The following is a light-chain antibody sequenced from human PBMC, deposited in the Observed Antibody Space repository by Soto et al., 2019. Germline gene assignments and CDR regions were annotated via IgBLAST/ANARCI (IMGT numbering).Light chain of an antibody. V-gene: IGKV1-5*01. CDR1: QSISSW. J-gene: IGKJ1*01. CDR2: DAS. CDR3: QQYNSIPGT. Sequence: DIQMTQSPSTLSASVGDRVTITCRASQSISSWLAWYQQKPGKAPKLLIYDASSLESGVPSRFSGSGSGTEFTLTISSLQPDDFATYYCQQYNSIPGTFGQGTKVDSK.